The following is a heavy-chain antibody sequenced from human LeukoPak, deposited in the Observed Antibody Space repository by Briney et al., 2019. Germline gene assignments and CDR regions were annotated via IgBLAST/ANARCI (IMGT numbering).Heavy chain of an antibody. D-gene: IGHD2-2*02. J-gene: IGHJ5*02. CDR3: ARMGLGYCSSTSCYTLWFDP. CDR1: GLTFSSYA. CDR2: INHSGST. Sequence: LRLSRAASGLTFSSYAMSWVRQAPGKGLEWIGEINHSGSTNYNPSLKSRVTISVDTSKNQFSLKLSSVTAADTAVYYCARMGLGYCSSTSCYTLWFDPWGQGTLVTVSS. V-gene: IGHV4-34*01.